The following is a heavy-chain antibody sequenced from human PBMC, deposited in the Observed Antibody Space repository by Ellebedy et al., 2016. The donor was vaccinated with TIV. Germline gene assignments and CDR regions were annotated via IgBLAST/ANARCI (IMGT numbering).Heavy chain of an antibody. CDR2: IYSSGST. V-gene: IGHV4-4*07. CDR1: GGSISGHF. D-gene: IGHD2-2*01. J-gene: IGHJ3*02. CDR3: ATAYTTTWRNAFDI. Sequence: MPSETLSLTCTVSGGSISGHFWNWIRQPAGKGLEWIGRIYSSGSTNFNPSLKSRVTMSIDTSKNQFSLKLSSVTAADTAVYYCATAYTTTWRNAFDIWGQGTMVTVSS.